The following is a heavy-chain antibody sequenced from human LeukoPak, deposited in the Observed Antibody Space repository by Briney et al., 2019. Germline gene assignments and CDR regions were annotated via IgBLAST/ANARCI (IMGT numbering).Heavy chain of an antibody. CDR1: GFTFSSYS. J-gene: IGHJ3*02. CDR3: ARDYRWQLERGAFDI. V-gene: IGHV3-48*01. CDR2: ISGSSNTI. D-gene: IGHD1-1*01. Sequence: GGSLRLSCAASGFTFSSYSMNWVRQAPGKGLEWVSYISGSSNTIYYADSVKGRFTISRDNAKNSLYLQMNSLRAEDTAVYYCARDYRWQLERGAFDIWGQGTMVTVSS.